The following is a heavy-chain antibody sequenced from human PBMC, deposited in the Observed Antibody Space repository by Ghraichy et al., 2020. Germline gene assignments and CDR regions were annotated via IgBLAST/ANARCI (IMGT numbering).Heavy chain of an antibody. CDR1: GFSLSTSGVG. CDR2: IYWDDDK. V-gene: IGHV2-5*02. J-gene: IGHJ6*02. D-gene: IGHD3-10*01. CDR3: ARHEGARRGSYGMDV. Sequence: SGPTLVKPTQTLTLTCTFSGFSLSTSGVGVGWIRQPPGKALEWLALIYWDDDKRYSPSLKSRLTITKDTSKNQVVLTMTNMDPVDTATYYCARHEGARRGSYGMDVWGQGTTVTVSS.